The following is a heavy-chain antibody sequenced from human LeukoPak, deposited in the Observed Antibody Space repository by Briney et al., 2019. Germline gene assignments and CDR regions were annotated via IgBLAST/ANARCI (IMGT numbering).Heavy chain of an antibody. CDR1: GFTFSSYA. Sequence: PGGSLRLSCAASGFTFSSYAMSWVRQAPGKGLEWVSAISGSGGSTYYADSVKGRFTISRDNSKSTLHLQMNSLRAEDTAVYYCAKDMGAPAYCGGDCYSRYFQHWGQGTLVTVSS. CDR3: AKDMGAPAYCGGDCYSRYFQH. D-gene: IGHD2-21*02. CDR2: ISGSGGST. V-gene: IGHV3-23*01. J-gene: IGHJ1*01.